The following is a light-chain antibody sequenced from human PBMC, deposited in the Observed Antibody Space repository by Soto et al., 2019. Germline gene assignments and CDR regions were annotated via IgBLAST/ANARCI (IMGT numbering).Light chain of an antibody. CDR1: QSVSSRY. CDR2: GTS. V-gene: IGKV3-15*01. Sequence: EILLTQSPGTLSLSPGERATLSCRASQSVSSRYLAWYQQKPGQAPRLLIYGTSARATGIPATFSGSGSGTEFTLTISRLQSEDFAIYYCKQYDNWPSVTFGGGTKVDIK. J-gene: IGKJ4*01. CDR3: KQYDNWPSVT.